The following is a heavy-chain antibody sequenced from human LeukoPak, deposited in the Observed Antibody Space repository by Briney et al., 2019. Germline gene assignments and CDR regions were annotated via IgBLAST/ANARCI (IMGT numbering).Heavy chain of an antibody. CDR1: GLTFSMYG. Sequence: GGSLRLSCATSGLTFSMYGMHWVRQAPAKGLEWVSFISFDEREKHYGDSVKGRFTISRDISKNTLYLQMNSLRAEDTAIYYCAKDPGSGGDRDYWGQGTLVTVSS. CDR3: AKDPGSGGDRDY. CDR2: ISFDEREK. V-gene: IGHV3-30*02. D-gene: IGHD6-19*01. J-gene: IGHJ4*02.